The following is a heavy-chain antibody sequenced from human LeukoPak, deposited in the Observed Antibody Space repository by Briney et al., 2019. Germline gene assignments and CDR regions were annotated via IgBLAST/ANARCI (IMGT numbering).Heavy chain of an antibody. CDR1: GYTFTSYG. Sequence: ASVKVSCKASGYTFTSYGISWVRQAPGQGLEWMGWISAYNGNTNYAQKLQGRVTVTTDTSTSTAYMELRSLRSDDTAVYYCARSNYDSSGYDDAFDIWGQGTMVTVSS. V-gene: IGHV1-18*01. D-gene: IGHD3-22*01. CDR3: ARSNYDSSGYDDAFDI. CDR2: ISAYNGNT. J-gene: IGHJ3*02.